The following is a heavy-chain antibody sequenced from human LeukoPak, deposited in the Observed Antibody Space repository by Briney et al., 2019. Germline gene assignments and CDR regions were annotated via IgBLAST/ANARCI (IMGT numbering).Heavy chain of an antibody. V-gene: IGHV1-8*03. D-gene: IGHD4-17*01. CDR3: ARERATTVIRSWFDP. CDR2: MDPNSGNT. CDR1: GYTFTSYD. Sequence: ASVKVSCEASGYTFTSYDINWVRQAPGQGLEWMGWMDPNSGNTGYAQKFQGRVTITRNTSISTAYMELSSLRSDDTAVYYCARERATTVIRSWFDPWGQGTLVTVSS. J-gene: IGHJ5*02.